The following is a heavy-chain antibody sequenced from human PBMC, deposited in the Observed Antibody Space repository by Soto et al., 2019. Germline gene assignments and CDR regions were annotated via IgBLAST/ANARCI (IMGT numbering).Heavy chain of an antibody. CDR3: ARRSDYLSYWYSDL. D-gene: IGHD4-17*01. V-gene: IGHV5-51*03. J-gene: IGHJ2*01. Sequence: EVQLVQSGAEVKKPGESLKISCKFSGYSFTSYWIARVRQMPGKALEWMGTVWPGDADARYSPSYQGQVTISADKSISTAYFQWSSLRASDNAMYYCARRSDYLSYWYSDLGGRGTLVTVSS. CDR1: GYSFTSYW. CDR2: VWPGDADA.